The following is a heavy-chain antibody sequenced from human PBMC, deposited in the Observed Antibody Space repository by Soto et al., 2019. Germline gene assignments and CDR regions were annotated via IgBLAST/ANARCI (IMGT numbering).Heavy chain of an antibody. CDR1: GGTFSSYA. Sequence: QVPLVQSGAAVKKPGTSVTVSCKASGGTFSSYAIHWVRQAPGQGLEWMGGIIPMYGPAKYAQRFQGRVTITADESTTTAYMELTSLTSQDTAVYYCARVTSMVRGVIDNWLDPCGHGTLVTVSS. D-gene: IGHD3-10*01. CDR2: IIPMYGPA. J-gene: IGHJ5*02. CDR3: ARVTSMVRGVIDNWLDP. V-gene: IGHV1-69*01.